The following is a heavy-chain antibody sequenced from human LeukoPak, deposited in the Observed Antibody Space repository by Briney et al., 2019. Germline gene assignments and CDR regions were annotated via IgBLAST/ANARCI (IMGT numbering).Heavy chain of an antibody. CDR2: IKQDGSEK. V-gene: IGHV3-7*02. J-gene: IGHJ4*02. CDR3: ARLKDYRSLFDC. Sequence: GGSLRLSCAASGFTFSSYWMTWVRQTPGKGLDWVATIKQDGSEKYYADSVRGRFTVSRDNAKNSLYLQMNSLRAEDTAVYYCARLKDYRSLFDCRGQGSLVTVSS. CDR1: GFTFSSYW. D-gene: IGHD3-10*01.